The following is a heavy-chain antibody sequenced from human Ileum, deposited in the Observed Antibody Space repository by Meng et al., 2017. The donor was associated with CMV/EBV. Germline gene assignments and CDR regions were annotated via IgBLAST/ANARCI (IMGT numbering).Heavy chain of an antibody. V-gene: IGHV4-34*02. Sequence: QVQLQQWGAGPLKPSETLSLTCAVSGEPLNGFFCSWIRQPPGRGLEWIGEVNNRGRTNYNPSLKSRLTISIDTSKRQLSLMVTSVTAADSAIYYCASGRLQFTPSALQHWGPGTLVTVSS. CDR2: VNNRGRT. J-gene: IGHJ1*01. CDR3: ASGRLQFTPSALQH. D-gene: IGHD5-24*01. CDR1: GEPLNGFF.